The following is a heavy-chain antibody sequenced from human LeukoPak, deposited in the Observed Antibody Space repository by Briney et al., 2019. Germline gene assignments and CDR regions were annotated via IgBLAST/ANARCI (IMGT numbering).Heavy chain of an antibody. V-gene: IGHV4-34*01. D-gene: IGHD3-10*01. CDR2: INHSGST. Sequence: PSETLSLTCAVYGGSFSGYYWSWIRQPPGKGLEWIGEINHSGSTNYNPSLKSRVTISVDTSKNQFSLKLSSVTAADTAVYYCARDGEDGSGSPWFDPWGQGTLVTVSS. J-gene: IGHJ5*02. CDR3: ARDGEDGSGSPWFDP. CDR1: GGSFSGYY.